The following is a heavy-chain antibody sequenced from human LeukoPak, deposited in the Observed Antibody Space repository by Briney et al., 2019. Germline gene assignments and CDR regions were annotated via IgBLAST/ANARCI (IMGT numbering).Heavy chain of an antibody. Sequence: PGGSLRLSCAASGFTFSTYSMNWVRQAPGKGLEWVSSTSSSSSYIYYADSVKGRFTISRDNAKNSLYLQMNSLGAEDTAVYYCARGLGSYAYSDAFDIWGQGTMVTVSS. CDR2: TSSSSSYI. V-gene: IGHV3-21*01. D-gene: IGHD5-18*01. J-gene: IGHJ3*02. CDR3: ARGLGSYAYSDAFDI. CDR1: GFTFSTYS.